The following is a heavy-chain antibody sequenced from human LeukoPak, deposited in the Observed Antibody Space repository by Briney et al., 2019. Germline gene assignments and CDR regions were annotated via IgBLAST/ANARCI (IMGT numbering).Heavy chain of an antibody. CDR1: GYTFTSYD. Sequence: ASVKVSCKASGYTFTSYDINWVRQATGQGLEWMGWMNPNSGNTGYAQKFQGRVTMTRNTSISTAYMELSSLRSEDTAVYYCARALVGAGWFDPWGQGTPVTVSS. J-gene: IGHJ5*02. D-gene: IGHD1-26*01. V-gene: IGHV1-8*01. CDR2: MNPNSGNT. CDR3: ARALVGAGWFDP.